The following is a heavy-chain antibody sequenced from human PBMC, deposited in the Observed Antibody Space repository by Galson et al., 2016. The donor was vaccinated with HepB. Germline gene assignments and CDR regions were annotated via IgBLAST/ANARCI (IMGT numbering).Heavy chain of an antibody. CDR3: VRDSWGKYYDTNGRLY. V-gene: IGHV3-30*03. Sequence: SLRLSCAASGRNDIQWVRQAPGKGLEWVAVVSFDGFNKYYTDSVKGRFTISRDNSNNTLHLQLDSLSAEDTAVYYCVRDSWGKYYDTNGRLYWGRGTLVTVSS. CDR2: VSFDGFNK. D-gene: IGHD2-8*01. CDR1: GRND. J-gene: IGHJ4*02.